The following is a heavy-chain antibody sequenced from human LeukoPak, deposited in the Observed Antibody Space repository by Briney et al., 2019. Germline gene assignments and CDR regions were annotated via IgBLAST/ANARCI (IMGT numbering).Heavy chain of an antibody. CDR1: GYTFTSYG. J-gene: IGHJ6*02. D-gene: IGHD5-12*01. Sequence: ASVKVSCKASGYTFTSYGISWVRQAPGQGLEWMGWISAYNGNTNYAQKLQGGVTMTTDTSTSTAYMELRSLRSDDTAVYYCARVEGIVATIFYYYYGMDVWGQGTTVTVSS. CDR3: ARVEGIVATIFYYYYGMDV. V-gene: IGHV1-18*01. CDR2: ISAYNGNT.